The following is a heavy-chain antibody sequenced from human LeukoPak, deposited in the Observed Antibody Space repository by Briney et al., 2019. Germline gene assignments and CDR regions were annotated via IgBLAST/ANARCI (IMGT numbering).Heavy chain of an antibody. J-gene: IGHJ4*02. CDR1: GFTVSSNY. V-gene: IGHV3-48*01. CDR2: IRSGGSIT. Sequence: PGGSLILSCAASGFTVSSNYMSWVRQAPGKGLEWVSYIRSGGSITRYADYVKGRFTISRDNAKNSLYLQMNSLRAEDTAVYYCARVIWSGYYQIDYWGQGTLVTVSS. CDR3: ARVIWSGYYQIDY. D-gene: IGHD3-3*01.